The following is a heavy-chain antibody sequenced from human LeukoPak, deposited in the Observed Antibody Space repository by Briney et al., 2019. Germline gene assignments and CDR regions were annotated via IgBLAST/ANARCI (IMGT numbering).Heavy chain of an antibody. CDR3: ARPRGCGTTRCNNFDY. CDR2: MKEDGSEI. J-gene: IGHJ4*02. V-gene: IGHV3-7*01. Sequence: GGSLRLSCAASGFTFSTYAMSWVRQAPGKGLEWVTYMKEDGSEIFYVGSVKGRFTISRDNAKNSLYLQMNSLRAEDTAVYYCARPRGCGTTRCNNFDYWGQGTLVTVSS. CDR1: GFTFSTYA. D-gene: IGHD2-2*01.